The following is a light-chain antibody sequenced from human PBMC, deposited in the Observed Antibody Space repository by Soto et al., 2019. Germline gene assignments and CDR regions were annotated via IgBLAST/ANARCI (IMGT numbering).Light chain of an antibody. Sequence: EIVMTQSPATLSVSPGERATLSCRASQSVSSNLAWYQQKPGQAPRLLIYGASTRATGIPARFSGSGSGTEFTLTISSXQSEDFAVYHCQQYNNWPEAFGPGTKVDIK. J-gene: IGKJ3*01. V-gene: IGKV3-15*01. CDR3: QQYNNWPEA. CDR2: GAS. CDR1: QSVSSN.